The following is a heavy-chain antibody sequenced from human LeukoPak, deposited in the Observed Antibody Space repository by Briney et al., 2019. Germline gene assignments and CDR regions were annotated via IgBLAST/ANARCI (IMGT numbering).Heavy chain of an antibody. CDR1: GYTFTSYG. D-gene: IGHD6-19*01. CDR3: ARGRIAVAGLVNWFDP. J-gene: IGHJ5*02. Sequence: ASVKVSCKASGYTFTSYGISWVRHAPGQGLEWMGWISAYNGNTNYAQKLQGKVTMTTDTSTSTAYMELRSLRSDDTAVYYCARGRIAVAGLVNWFDPWAREPWSPSPQ. V-gene: IGHV1-18*01. CDR2: ISAYNGNT.